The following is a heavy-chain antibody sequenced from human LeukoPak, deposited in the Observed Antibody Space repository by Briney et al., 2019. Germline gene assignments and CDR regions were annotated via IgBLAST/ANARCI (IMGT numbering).Heavy chain of an antibody. CDR2: IYYSGST. CDR3: ARTDSSSAKDY. J-gene: IGHJ4*02. D-gene: IGHD6-13*01. CDR1: GGSISSYY. V-gene: IGHV4-59*08. Sequence: SETLSLTCTVSGGSISSYYWSWIRQPPGEGLEWIGYIYYSGSTNYNPSLKSRVTISVDTSKNQFSLKLSSVTAADTAVYYCARTDSSSAKDYWGQGTLVTVSS.